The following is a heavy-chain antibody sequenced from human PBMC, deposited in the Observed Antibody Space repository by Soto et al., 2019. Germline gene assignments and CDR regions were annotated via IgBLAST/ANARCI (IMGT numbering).Heavy chain of an antibody. D-gene: IGHD3-22*01. Sequence: TLSLTCAVSGDSISSDKWWSWIRQPPGKGLQWIGEIYHSGSTKYNPSLKSRVIISVDKSKNQFSLKLSSVTDADTAVYYCARLDSRGFFDSWGQGTLVTVSS. V-gene: IGHV4-4*02. CDR2: IYHSGST. J-gene: IGHJ4*02. CDR3: ARLDSRGFFDS. CDR1: GDSISSDKW.